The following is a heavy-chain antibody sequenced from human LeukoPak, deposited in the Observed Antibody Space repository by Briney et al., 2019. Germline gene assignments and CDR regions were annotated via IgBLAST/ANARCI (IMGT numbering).Heavy chain of an antibody. Sequence: SETLSLTCTVSGYSISSGYYWGWIRQPPGKGLEWIGSIYHSGSTYYNPSLKSRVTISVDTSKNQFSLKLSSVTAADTAVYYCARGGGERYYDFWSGYYTGDREYYFDYWGQGTLVTVSS. CDR2: IYHSGST. J-gene: IGHJ4*02. CDR1: GYSISSGYY. V-gene: IGHV4-38-2*02. D-gene: IGHD3-3*01. CDR3: ARGGGERYYDFWSGYYTGDREYYFDY.